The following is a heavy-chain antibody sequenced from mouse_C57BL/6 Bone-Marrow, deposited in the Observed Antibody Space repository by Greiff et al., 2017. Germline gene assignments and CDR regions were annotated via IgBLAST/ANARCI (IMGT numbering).Heavy chain of an antibody. J-gene: IGHJ4*01. CDR2: IDPSASYT. V-gene: IGHV1-69*01. CDR3: ARNPFYDYDWYYAMDY. Sequence: VQLQQPGAELVMPGASVKLSCKASGYPFTSYWMHWVKQRPGQGLEWIGEIDPSASYTNYNQKFKGKSTLTVDKTSSTAYMQLSSLTSEDSAVYYCARNPFYDYDWYYAMDYWGQGTSVTVSS. CDR1: GYPFTSYW. D-gene: IGHD2-4*01.